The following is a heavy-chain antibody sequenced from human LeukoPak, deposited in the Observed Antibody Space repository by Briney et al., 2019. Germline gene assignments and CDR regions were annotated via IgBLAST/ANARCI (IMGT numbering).Heavy chain of an antibody. CDR2: ISATGGNT. CDR3: ARRWYSGSPTTIDY. Sequence: GGSLRLSCAGSGFTFSTYAMSWVRLAPRKGLEWVSGISATGGNTDYADSVKGRFTISRDNSKNTVYLQMNSLRAEDTAVYYCARRWYSGSPTTIDYWGQETLVTVSS. CDR1: GFTFSTYA. V-gene: IGHV3-23*01. D-gene: IGHD3-10*01. J-gene: IGHJ4*02.